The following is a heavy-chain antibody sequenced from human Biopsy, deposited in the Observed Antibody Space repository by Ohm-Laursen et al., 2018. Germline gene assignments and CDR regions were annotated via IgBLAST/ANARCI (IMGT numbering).Heavy chain of an antibody. V-gene: IGHV3-9*01. CDR3: VKSAYSSGFWEASDY. CDR2: ISWSSGTI. CDR1: GFTFDDYA. J-gene: IGHJ4*02. D-gene: IGHD6-19*01. Sequence: SLRLSCTAFGFTFDDYAMHWVRQAPGKGLEWVSGISWSSGTIGYADSVKGRFTVSRDNAKNSLFLQMNSLRVEDTALYYCVKSAYSSGFWEASDYWGQGTLVTVSS.